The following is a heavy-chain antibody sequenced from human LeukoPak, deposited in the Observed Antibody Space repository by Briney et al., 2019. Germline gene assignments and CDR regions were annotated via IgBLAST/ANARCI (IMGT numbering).Heavy chain of an antibody. CDR1: GGSISSGGYY. Sequence: KPSQTLSLTCAVSGGSISSGGYYWSWIRQPPGKGLEWIGEINHSGSTNYNPSLKSRVTISVDTSKNQFSLKLSSVTAADTAVYYCASPIVVVPAAYGMDVWGQGTTVTVSS. J-gene: IGHJ6*02. CDR3: ASPIVVVPAAYGMDV. D-gene: IGHD2-2*01. V-gene: IGHV4-30-2*01. CDR2: INHSGST.